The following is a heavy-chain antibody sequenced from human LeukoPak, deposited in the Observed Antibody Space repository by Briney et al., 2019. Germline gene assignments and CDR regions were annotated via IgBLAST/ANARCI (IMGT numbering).Heavy chain of an antibody. Sequence: PGRSLRLSCAASGFAFSSYAMHWVRQGPGKGLEWVAVISYAGSDEYYADSVKGRFTISRDNSQNTLSLQMNSLRAEDTAVYYCASQVTGAVGANWGQGTLVTVSS. CDR1: GFAFSSYA. J-gene: IGHJ4*02. D-gene: IGHD1-26*01. CDR2: ISYAGSDE. CDR3: ASQVTGAVGAN. V-gene: IGHV3-30*03.